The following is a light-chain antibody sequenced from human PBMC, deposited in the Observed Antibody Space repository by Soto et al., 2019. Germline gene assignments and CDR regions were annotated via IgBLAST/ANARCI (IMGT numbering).Light chain of an antibody. CDR1: SSDVGGYNY. Sequence: QSVLTQAASVSGSPGQSITISCTGTSSDVGGYNYVSWYQQHPGKAPKLMIYDVSNRPSGVSNRFSGSKSGNTASLTISGLQAEDEADYYCSSYTSSSTSGYVFGTGTKVTVL. J-gene: IGLJ1*01. V-gene: IGLV2-14*01. CDR2: DVS. CDR3: SSYTSSSTSGYV.